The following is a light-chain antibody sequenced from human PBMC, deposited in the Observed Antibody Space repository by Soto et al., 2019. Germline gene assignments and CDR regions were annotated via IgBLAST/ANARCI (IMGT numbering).Light chain of an antibody. CDR1: SGSVSTNYY. J-gene: IGLJ7*01. CDR3: LLYMGNGISV. Sequence: QAVVTQEPSFSVSPGGTVTLTCGLSSGSVSTNYYPIWYQQTPGQAPRMLIYNTNSRSSGVPDRFPGSILGNKAALTITGAQADDESDYYCLLYMGNGISVFGGGTQLTVL. V-gene: IGLV8-61*01. CDR2: NTN.